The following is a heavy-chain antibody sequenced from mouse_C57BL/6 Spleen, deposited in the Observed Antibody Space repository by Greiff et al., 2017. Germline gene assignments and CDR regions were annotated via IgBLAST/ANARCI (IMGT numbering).Heavy chain of an antibody. V-gene: IGHV6-3*01. Sequence: EVKLVESGGGLVQPGGSMKLSCVASGFTFSNYWMNWVRQSPEKGLEWVAQIRLKSDNYATHYAESVKGRFTISRDDSKSSDYLQMNNLRAEDTGIYYCTVLVYGSSYVRFAYWGQGTLVTVSA. CDR2: IRLKSDNYAT. CDR3: TVLVYGSSYVRFAY. CDR1: GFTFSNYW. D-gene: IGHD1-1*01. J-gene: IGHJ3*01.